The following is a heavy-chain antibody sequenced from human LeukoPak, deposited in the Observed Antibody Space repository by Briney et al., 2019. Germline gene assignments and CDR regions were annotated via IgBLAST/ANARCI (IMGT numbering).Heavy chain of an antibody. CDR1: GGTFSSYA. Sequence: SVKVSCKASGGTFSSYAISWVRQAPGQGLEWMGRIIPILGIANYAQKFQGRVTITADKSASTAYMELSSLRSEDTAVYYCARVTEARPFGELLPITWGQGTLVTVSS. CDR3: ARVTEARPFGELLPIT. J-gene: IGHJ5*02. CDR2: IIPILGIA. V-gene: IGHV1-69*04. D-gene: IGHD3-10*01.